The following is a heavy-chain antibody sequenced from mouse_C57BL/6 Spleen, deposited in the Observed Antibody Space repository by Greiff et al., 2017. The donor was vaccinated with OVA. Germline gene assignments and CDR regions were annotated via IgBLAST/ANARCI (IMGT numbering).Heavy chain of an antibody. CDR2: IDPSDSYT. V-gene: IGHV1-69*01. Sequence: QVQLQQPGAELAMPGASVKLSCKASGYTFTSYWMHWVKQRPGQGLEWIGEIDPSDSYTNYNQKFKGKSTLPVDKSSSTAYMQLSSLTSEYAAVYFCASFTTVGYYFDYWGQGTTLTVSS. CDR1: GYTFTSYW. J-gene: IGHJ2*01. CDR3: ASFTTVGYYFDY. D-gene: IGHD1-1*01.